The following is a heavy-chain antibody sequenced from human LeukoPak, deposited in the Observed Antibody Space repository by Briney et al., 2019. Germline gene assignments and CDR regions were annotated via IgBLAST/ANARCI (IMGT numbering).Heavy chain of an antibody. V-gene: IGHV3-30*03. CDR2: INYDGSNK. D-gene: IGHD3-10*01. Sequence: PWRSLRLSCAASGFIFSSYGIHWVRQAPGKGLEWVAFINYDGSNKYYADSVRGRFTISRDSSKNTLDLQMNSLRAEDTAVYYCARDYDSGTYYINYWGQGTLVTVSS. CDR1: GFIFSSYG. CDR3: ARDYDSGTYYINY. J-gene: IGHJ4*02.